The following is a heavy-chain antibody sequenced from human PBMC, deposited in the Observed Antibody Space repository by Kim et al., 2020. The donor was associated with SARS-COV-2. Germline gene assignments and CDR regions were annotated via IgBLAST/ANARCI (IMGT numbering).Heavy chain of an antibody. J-gene: IGHJ6*02. Sequence: SETLSLTCTVSGGSISSSSYYWGWIRQPPGKGLEWIGSIYYSGSTYYNPSLKSRVTISVDTSKNQFSLKLSSVTAADTAVYYCARPGGYDYSSGWSNYYYYYGMDVWGQGTTVTVSS. CDR2: IYYSGST. CDR3: ARPGGYDYSSGWSNYYYYYGMDV. CDR1: GGSISSSSYY. D-gene: IGHD5-12*01. V-gene: IGHV4-39*01.